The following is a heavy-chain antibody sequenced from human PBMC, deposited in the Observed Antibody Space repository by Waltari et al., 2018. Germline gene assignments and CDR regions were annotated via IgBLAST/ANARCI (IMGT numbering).Heavy chain of an antibody. J-gene: IGHJ4*02. Sequence: EVQLVESGGSLVQPGGSLRLSCATSGFSFSSSWMHWVRHSPGKVLVWVSRINSEGGGIGYADSVRGRFTVSRDNARNTLYLQMNSLRDEDTAVYYCAKLTPPEDYWGQGTLVTVSS. CDR3: AKLTPPEDY. CDR2: INSEGGGI. D-gene: IGHD7-27*01. V-gene: IGHV3-74*01. CDR1: GFSFSSSW.